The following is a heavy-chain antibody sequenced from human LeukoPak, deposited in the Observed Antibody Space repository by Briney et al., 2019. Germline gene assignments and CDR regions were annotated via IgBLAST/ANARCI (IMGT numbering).Heavy chain of an antibody. CDR1: GFTFSPYE. Sequence: GGSLRLSCVASGFTFSPYEMNWVRQAPGKGLEWVSYISSPGTTIYYADSVRGRFTISRDNAKNSVFLQMNRLRAEDTAIYYCAKFSATGNRYYYRYMDVWGKGTTVTVSS. CDR3: AKFSATGNRYYYRYMDV. D-gene: IGHD6-13*01. J-gene: IGHJ6*03. CDR2: ISSPGTTI. V-gene: IGHV3-48*03.